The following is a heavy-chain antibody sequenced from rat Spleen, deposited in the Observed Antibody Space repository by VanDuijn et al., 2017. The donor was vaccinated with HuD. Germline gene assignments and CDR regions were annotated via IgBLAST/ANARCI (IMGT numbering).Heavy chain of an antibody. CDR1: GFTFSDYY. J-gene: IGHJ3*01. V-gene: IGHV5-22*01. CDR3: ARGGYVYYGPRPRGFAY. D-gene: IGHD1-6*01. Sequence: EVQLVESGGGLVQPGRSLKLSCAASGFTFSDYYMAWVRQAPKKGLEWVASISYEGSSTYYGDSVKGRFTISRDNAKSTLYLQMNSLRSEDTATYYCARGGYVYYGPRPRGFAYWGQGTLVTVSS. CDR2: ISYEGSST.